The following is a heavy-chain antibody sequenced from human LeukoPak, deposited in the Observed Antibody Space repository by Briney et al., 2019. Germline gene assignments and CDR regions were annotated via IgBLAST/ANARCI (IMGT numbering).Heavy chain of an antibody. D-gene: IGHD6-19*01. CDR2: ISSNGGTT. CDR1: GFIFSSNA. J-gene: IGHJ4*02. V-gene: IGHV3-64D*06. CDR3: VRASYSSGWYGDC. Sequence: GGSLRLSCSASGFIFSSNAMHWVRQAPGKGLEYVSAISSNGGTTYYTDSVKDRFTISRDNSKSTLYLQMSSLRAEDTAVYYCVRASYSSGWYGDCWGQGTLVTVSS.